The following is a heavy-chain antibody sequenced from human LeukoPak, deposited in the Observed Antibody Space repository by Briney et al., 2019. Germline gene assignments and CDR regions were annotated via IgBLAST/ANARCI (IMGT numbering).Heavy chain of an antibody. J-gene: IGHJ2*01. CDR1: GFSVSTKY. CDR3: ARVGDHYHWYLDV. CDR2: LYSGSST. V-gene: IGHV3-53*01. Sequence: PGASLRLSCEGSGFSVSTKYMNWVRQAPGKGLEWVSILYSGSSTYYTDSVKGRFTVSRDDSKNTLYLHMNSLGVEDTAVYYCARVGDHYHWYLDVWGRGTLVTVSS. D-gene: IGHD3-10*01.